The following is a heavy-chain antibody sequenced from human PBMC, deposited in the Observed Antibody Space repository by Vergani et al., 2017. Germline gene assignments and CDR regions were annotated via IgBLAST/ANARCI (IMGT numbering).Heavy chain of an antibody. V-gene: IGHV3-23*01. CDR1: GFTFNHYA. D-gene: IGHD5-12*01. CDR3: AKANPRNSGYDYLYYYHAMDV. Sequence: EVQLLESGGDLVQPGGSLRLSCAASGFTFNHYAMNWVRQAPGKGLEWVSGMSGSGGSTYYAGPVKGGLTISRDSSKNTLYLQMNSLSAGDTAVYYCAKANPRNSGYDYLYYYHAMDVWGQGTTVTVSS. CDR2: MSGSGGST. J-gene: IGHJ6*02.